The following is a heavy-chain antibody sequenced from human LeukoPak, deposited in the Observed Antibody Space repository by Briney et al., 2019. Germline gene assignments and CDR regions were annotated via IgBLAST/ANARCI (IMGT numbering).Heavy chain of an antibody. Sequence: ETLSLTCTVSGYSISSGYYWGWIRQSPGKGLEWVSAISGSGGSTYYADSVKGWFTISRDNSKNTLYLQMNSLRAEDTAVYYCAKDQSYYYDSSGYHYYYYYMDVWGKGTTVTVSS. D-gene: IGHD3-22*01. CDR2: ISGSGGST. CDR1: GYSISSGYY. J-gene: IGHJ6*03. V-gene: IGHV3-23*01. CDR3: AKDQSYYYDSSGYHYYYYYMDV.